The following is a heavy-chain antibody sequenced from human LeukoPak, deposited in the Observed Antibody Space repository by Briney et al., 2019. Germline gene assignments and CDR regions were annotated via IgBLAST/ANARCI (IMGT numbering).Heavy chain of an antibody. D-gene: IGHD3-10*01. V-gene: IGHV4-38-2*02. CDR1: AYSISSGYY. CDR3: ATYLYYYGSGGEDYYYMGD. J-gene: IGHJ6*03. CDR2: IYHSGST. Sequence: SETLSLTCTVSAYSISSGYYWGWIRQPPGKGLDWIGSIYHSGSTYYNPSLKSRVTISIDTSKNQFSLKLSSVTAADTAVYYCATYLYYYGSGGEDYYYMGDWGKGTTVTISS.